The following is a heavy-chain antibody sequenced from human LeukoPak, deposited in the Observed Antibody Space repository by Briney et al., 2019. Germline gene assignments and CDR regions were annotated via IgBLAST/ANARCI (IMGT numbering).Heavy chain of an antibody. D-gene: IGHD1-7*01. J-gene: IGHJ3*02. CDR1: GYTFTSYG. CDR2: MNPNSGNT. Sequence: ASVKVSCKASGYTFTSYGINWVRQATGQGLEWMGWMNPNSGNTGYAQEFQGRVTMTRNTSISTAYMELSSLRSEDTAVYYCAREQNWNYRSIGAFDIWGQGTMVTVSS. V-gene: IGHV1-8*02. CDR3: AREQNWNYRSIGAFDI.